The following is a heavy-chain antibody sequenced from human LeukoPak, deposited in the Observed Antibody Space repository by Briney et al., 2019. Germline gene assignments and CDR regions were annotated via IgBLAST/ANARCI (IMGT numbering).Heavy chain of an antibody. D-gene: IGHD6-13*01. J-gene: IGHJ4*02. CDR3: AREVGSSWYSYFDY. CDR2: IYYSGST. CDR1: GGSISSGDYY. V-gene: IGHV4-30-4*08. Sequence: SETLSLTCTVSGGSISSGDYYWSWIRQPPGKGLEWIGYIYYSGSTYYNPSLKSRVTISVDTSKNQFSLKLSSVTAADTAVYYCAREVGSSWYSYFDYRGQGTLVTVSS.